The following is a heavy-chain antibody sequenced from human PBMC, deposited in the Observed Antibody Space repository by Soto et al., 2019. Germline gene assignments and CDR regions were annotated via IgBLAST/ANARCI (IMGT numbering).Heavy chain of an antibody. Sequence: EVQLVESGGGFVQPGGSLRLSCAASGFTFSTYSMHWVRQAPGKGLEWVSYISDDSGTIYYADSVKGRFTISRDNAKNSVYLQMNSLRDDDTATYYCAREPSGGDDYGDPRESWGQGTLATVSS. CDR1: GFTFSTYS. J-gene: IGHJ5*02. CDR2: ISDDSGTI. V-gene: IGHV3-48*02. D-gene: IGHD4-17*01. CDR3: AREPSGGDDYGDPRES.